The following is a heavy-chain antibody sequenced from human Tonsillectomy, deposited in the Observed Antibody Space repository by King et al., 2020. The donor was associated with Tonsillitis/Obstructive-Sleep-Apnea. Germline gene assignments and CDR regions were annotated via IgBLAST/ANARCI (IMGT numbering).Heavy chain of an antibody. CDR1: GYTFTTYD. CDR3: ARLVAAGTYYFDY. CDR2: ISAYSGNT. Sequence: QLVQSGAEVKKPGVSVKVSCKASGYTFTTYDISWVRQAPGQGLEWMGWISAYSGNTNYSPKVQGRVTMTTDTSTSTAYMDLRSLRSDDTAVYYCARLVAAGTYYFDYWGQGTLVTVSS. V-gene: IGHV1-18*01. D-gene: IGHD1/OR15-1a*01. J-gene: IGHJ4*02.